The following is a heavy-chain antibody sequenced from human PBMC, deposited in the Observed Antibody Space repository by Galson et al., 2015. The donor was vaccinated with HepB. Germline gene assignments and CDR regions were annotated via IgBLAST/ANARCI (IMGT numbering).Heavy chain of an antibody. D-gene: IGHD2-15*01. CDR2: ISGSGGST. J-gene: IGHJ6*02. V-gene: IGHV3-23*01. Sequence: SLRLSCAASGFTFSSYAMSWVRQAPGKGLEWVSAISGSGGSTYYADSVKGRFTISRDNSKNTLYLQMNSLRAEDTAVYYCAKDSLKKSGGYYYGMDVWGQGTTVTVSS. CDR3: AKDSLKKSGGYYYGMDV. CDR1: GFTFSSYA.